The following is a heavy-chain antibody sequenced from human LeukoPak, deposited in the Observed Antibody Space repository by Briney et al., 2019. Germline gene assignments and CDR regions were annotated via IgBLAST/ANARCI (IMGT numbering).Heavy chain of an antibody. D-gene: IGHD3-10*01. Sequence: SETLSLTCAVSGESFSGYFWTWIRQPPGKGLEWIGESNHFGSTDYNPSLRSRVTMSVDTSKNQFSLKLSSVTAADTAVYYCAREIYYGSGSLFDYWGQGTLVTVSS. CDR3: AREIYYGSGSLFDY. CDR1: GESFSGYF. V-gene: IGHV4-34*01. J-gene: IGHJ4*02. CDR2: SNHFGST.